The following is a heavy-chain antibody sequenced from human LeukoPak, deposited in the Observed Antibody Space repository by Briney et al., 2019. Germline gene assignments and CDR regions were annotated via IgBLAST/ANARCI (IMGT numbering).Heavy chain of an antibody. CDR1: GFTFSSYE. D-gene: IGHD6-19*01. CDR3: AKDKEWLVS. Sequence: GGSLRLSCAASGFTFSSYEMNWVRQAPGKGLEWVSYIGTSGADIYYADSVKGRFTIFRDNAKRSLYLQMNSLRADDTALYYCAKDKEWLVSWGQGTLVTVSS. V-gene: IGHV3-48*03. CDR2: IGTSGADI. J-gene: IGHJ1*01.